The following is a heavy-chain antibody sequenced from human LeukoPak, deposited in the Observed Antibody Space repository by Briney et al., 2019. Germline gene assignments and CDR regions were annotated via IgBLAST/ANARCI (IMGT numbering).Heavy chain of an antibody. CDR3: ARVADYGDQFDYFDY. Sequence: GGSLRLSCAASGFTFSSYSMNWVRRAPGKGLEWVSYISSSGSPIYYADSVKGRFTISWDNAKNSLYLQMNSLRAEDTAVYYCARVADYGDQFDYFDYWGQGTLITVSS. CDR1: GFTFSSYS. J-gene: IGHJ4*02. D-gene: IGHD4-17*01. V-gene: IGHV3-48*04. CDR2: ISSSGSPI.